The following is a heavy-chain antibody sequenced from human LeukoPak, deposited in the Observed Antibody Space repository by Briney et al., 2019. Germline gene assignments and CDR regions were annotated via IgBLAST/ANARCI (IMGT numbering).Heavy chain of an antibody. CDR1: GGSISIYY. Sequence: SSETLSLTCTVSGGSISIYYWSWIRQPPGKGLEWIGYINYSGSTNYNPSLKSRVTISVDTSKNQFSLKLTSVTAADTAVYCCAGDLELGHWGQGTLVTVSS. D-gene: IGHD1-26*01. CDR2: INYSGST. CDR3: AGDLELGH. V-gene: IGHV4-59*01. J-gene: IGHJ1*01.